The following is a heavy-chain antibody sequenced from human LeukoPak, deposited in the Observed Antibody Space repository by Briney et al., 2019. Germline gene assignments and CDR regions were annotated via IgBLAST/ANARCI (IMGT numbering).Heavy chain of an antibody. CDR3: AAEEPGYCSSTSCYNYYYYYMDV. Sequence: ASVKVSCKASGYTFTSYGISWVRQAPGQGLEWMGWISAYNGNTNYAQKLQGRVTMTTDTSTSTAYMELRSLRSDDTAVYYCAAEEPGYCSSTSCYNYYYYYMDVWGKGTTVTVSS. CDR1: GYTFTSYG. D-gene: IGHD2-2*02. CDR2: ISAYNGNT. V-gene: IGHV1-18*01. J-gene: IGHJ6*03.